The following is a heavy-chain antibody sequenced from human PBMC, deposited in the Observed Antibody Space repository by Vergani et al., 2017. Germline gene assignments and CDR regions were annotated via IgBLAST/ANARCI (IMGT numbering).Heavy chain of an antibody. Sequence: QVQLVESGGGVVQPGRSLRLSCAASGFTFSSYGMHWVRQAPGKGLEWVAVISYDGSNKYYADSVKGRFTISRDNSKNTLHLQMNSLRAEDTAVYYCARDEWDDYGGRYYYYGMDVWGQGTTVTVSS. CDR3: ARDEWDDYGGRYYYYGMDV. J-gene: IGHJ6*02. CDR2: ISYDGSNK. D-gene: IGHD4-23*01. CDR1: GFTFSSYG. V-gene: IGHV3-30*03.